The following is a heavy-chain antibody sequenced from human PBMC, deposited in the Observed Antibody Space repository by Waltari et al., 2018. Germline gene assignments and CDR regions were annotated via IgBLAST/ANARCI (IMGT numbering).Heavy chain of an antibody. CDR2: ISGSGGST. CDR1: GFTFSSYA. Sequence: EVQLVESGGGLVQPGGSLRLSCAASGFTFSSYAMSWVRQAPGQGLEWVSAISGSGGSTYYADSVKGRLTSSRDKSKNTLYLQMNSLRAEDTAVYYCAKDGVLRFLEWLYPGYMDVWGKGTTVTVSS. J-gene: IGHJ6*03. CDR3: AKDGVLRFLEWLYPGYMDV. D-gene: IGHD3-3*01. V-gene: IGHV3-23*04.